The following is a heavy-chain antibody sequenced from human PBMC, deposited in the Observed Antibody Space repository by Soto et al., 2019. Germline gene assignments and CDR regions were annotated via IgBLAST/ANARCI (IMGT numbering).Heavy chain of an antibody. V-gene: IGHV2-5*01. CDR2: IYWNDDK. D-gene: IGHD3-3*01. CDR1: GFSLSTSGVG. CDR3: AQTYEGQKLDAEYFQH. Sequence: SGPTLVNPTQTLTLTCTFSGFSLSTSGVGVGWIRQPPGKALEWLALIYWNDDKRYSPSLKSRLTITKDTSKNQVVLTMTNMDPVDTATYYCAQTYEGQKLDAEYFQHWGQGTLVTVSS. J-gene: IGHJ1*01.